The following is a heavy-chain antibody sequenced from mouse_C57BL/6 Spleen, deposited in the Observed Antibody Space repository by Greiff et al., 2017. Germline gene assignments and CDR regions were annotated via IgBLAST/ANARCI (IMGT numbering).Heavy chain of an antibody. CDR2: ISYDGSN. CDR1: GYSITSGYY. J-gene: IGHJ3*01. V-gene: IGHV3-6*01. D-gene: IGHD2-4*01. Sequence: EVQLQQSGPGLVKPSQSLSLTCSVTGYSITSGYYWNWIRQFPGNKLEWMGYISYDGSNNYNPSLKNRISITRDTSKNQFFLKLNSVTTEDTATYYCALYYDYDGTAWFAYWGQGTLVTVSA. CDR3: ALYYDYDGTAWFAY.